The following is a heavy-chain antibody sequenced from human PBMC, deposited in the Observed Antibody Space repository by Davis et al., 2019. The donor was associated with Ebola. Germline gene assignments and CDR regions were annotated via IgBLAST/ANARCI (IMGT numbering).Heavy chain of an antibody. CDR2: ISSSSSTI. CDR3: AREGLAGIDY. J-gene: IGHJ4*02. CDR1: GFTFSSYS. D-gene: IGHD6-19*01. V-gene: IGHV3-48*01. Sequence: GESLKISCAASGFTFSSYSMNWVRQAPGKGLEWVSYISSSSSTIYYADSVKGRFTISRENAKNSLYLQMNSLRAGDTAVYYCAREGLAGIDYWGQGTLVTVSS.